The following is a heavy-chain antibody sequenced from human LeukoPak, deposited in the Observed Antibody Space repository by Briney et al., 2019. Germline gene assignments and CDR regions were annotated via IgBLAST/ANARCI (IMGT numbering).Heavy chain of an antibody. CDR3: AKGRHYDFWSGYSGAFDY. CDR2: LSGSGSST. Sequence: GGSLRLSCAASGFTFSTYGMCWVRQAPGKGLEWVSALSGSGSSTYYADAVKGRFTIARDNSKETLYLQMMSLRAEDAAIYYCAKGRHYDFWSGYSGAFDYWGQGTLVTVSS. J-gene: IGHJ4*02. V-gene: IGHV3-23*01. CDR1: GFTFSTYG. D-gene: IGHD3-3*01.